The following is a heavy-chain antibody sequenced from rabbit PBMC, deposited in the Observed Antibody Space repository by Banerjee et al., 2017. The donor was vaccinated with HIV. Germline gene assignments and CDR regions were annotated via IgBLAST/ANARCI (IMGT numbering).Heavy chain of an antibody. CDR3: ARSSGYYGL. D-gene: IGHD1-1*01. J-gene: IGHJ4*01. CDR2: IYTSSSGST. V-gene: IGHV1S45*01. Sequence: QEQLEESGGDLVKPGASLTLTCTASGFSFSSSYWICWVRQAPGKGLEWIACIYTSSSGSTYYASWAKGRFTISKTSSTTVTLQMTSLTAADTATYFCARSSGYYGLWGPGTLVTVS. CDR1: GFSFSSSYW.